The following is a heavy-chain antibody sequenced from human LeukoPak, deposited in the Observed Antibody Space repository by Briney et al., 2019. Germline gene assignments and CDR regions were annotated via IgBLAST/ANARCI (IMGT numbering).Heavy chain of an antibody. D-gene: IGHD6-19*01. CDR3: ARIPYSSGWYEVDY. V-gene: IGHV4-59*08. J-gene: IGHJ4*02. CDR1: GGSISSYY. CDR2: IYYSGST. Sequence: NPSETLSLTCTVSGGSISSYYWSWIRQPPGKGLEWIGYIYYSGSTNHNPSLKSRVTISVDTSKNQFSLKLSSVTAADTAVYYCARIPYSSGWYEVDYWGQGTLVTVSP.